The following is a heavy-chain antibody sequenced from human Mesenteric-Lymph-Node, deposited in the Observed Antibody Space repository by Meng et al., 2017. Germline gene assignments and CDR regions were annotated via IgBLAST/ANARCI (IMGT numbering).Heavy chain of an antibody. D-gene: IGHD3-10*01. CDR2: ISGSGGST. CDR3: AKSKVTMVRGVLGFDY. CDR1: GFTFSSYA. V-gene: IGHV3-23*01. J-gene: IGHJ4*02. Sequence: GESLKISCAASGFTFSSYAMSWVRQAPGKGLEWVSAISGSGGSTYYADSVKSRFTISRDNSKNTLYLQMNSLRAEDTAVYYCAKSKVTMVRGVLGFDYWGQGTLVTVSS.